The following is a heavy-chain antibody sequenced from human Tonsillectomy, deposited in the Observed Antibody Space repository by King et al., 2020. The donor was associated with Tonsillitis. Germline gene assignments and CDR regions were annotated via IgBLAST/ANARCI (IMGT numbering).Heavy chain of an antibody. CDR1: EYSLSNYY. Sequence: VQLVESGAEVKKPGASVKVSCKASEYSLSNYYMHWVRQAPGQGLEWMGVISPSDGGTSYAQKFQGRVTMTRDTSTSTVDMELNSLRSDDTALYYCASGNYYDSRGEGWFDPWGQGTLVTVSS. V-gene: IGHV1-46*03. D-gene: IGHD3-22*01. J-gene: IGHJ5*02. CDR3: ASGNYYDSRGEGWFDP. CDR2: ISPSDGGT.